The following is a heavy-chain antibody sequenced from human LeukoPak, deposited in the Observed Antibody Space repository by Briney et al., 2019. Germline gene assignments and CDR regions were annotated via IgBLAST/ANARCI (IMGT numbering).Heavy chain of an antibody. J-gene: IGHJ4*02. CDR3: AHTHIAARSSDY. CDR1: GFSLSTSGVG. V-gene: IGHV2-5*01. CDR2: IYWNDNK. D-gene: IGHD6-6*01. Sequence: SGPTLVNPTQTLTLTCTFSGFSLSTSGVGGGWIRQPPGKTLEWLALIYWNDNKRYSPSLKSRLTITKDTSKNQVVLTMTNMDPVDTATYYCAHTHIAARSSDYWGQGTLVTVSS.